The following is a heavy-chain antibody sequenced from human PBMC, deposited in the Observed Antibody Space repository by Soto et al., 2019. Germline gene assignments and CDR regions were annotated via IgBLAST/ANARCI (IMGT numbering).Heavy chain of an antibody. D-gene: IGHD6-13*01. CDR1: GFTFSNYG. Sequence: GSLRLSCAASGFTFSNYGMHWVRQAPGKGLEWVAVIWFDGSNKYYADSVKGRFTISRDSSKNTVYLQVSSLRAEDTAVYYCAREGGPQQLGHFDYWGQGTLVTVSS. CDR2: IWFDGSNK. V-gene: IGHV3-33*01. CDR3: AREGGPQQLGHFDY. J-gene: IGHJ4*02.